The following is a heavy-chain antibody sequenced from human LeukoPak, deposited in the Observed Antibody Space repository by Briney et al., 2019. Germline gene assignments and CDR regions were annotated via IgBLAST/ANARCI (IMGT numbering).Heavy chain of an antibody. CDR2: INHSGST. V-gene: IGHV4-34*01. Sequence: PSETLSPTRAVFGGALSGFYWGWIRPPPGKGGELIGEINHSGSTNYNPSLKSRVTISVDTSKNQFSLKLSPVTAADTAVYYCARRINSVDTAMDYWGQGTLVTVSS. CDR3: ARRINSVDTAMDY. CDR1: GGALSGFY. D-gene: IGHD5-18*01. J-gene: IGHJ4*02.